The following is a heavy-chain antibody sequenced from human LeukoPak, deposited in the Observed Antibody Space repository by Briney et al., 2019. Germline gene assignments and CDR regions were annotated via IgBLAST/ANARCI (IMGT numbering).Heavy chain of an antibody. Sequence: PGGSLRLSCAASGFTFSSYAMSWVRQAPGKGLGWVSVIGYSGGSTYYADSVKGRFTISRDNSKNTLYLQMNSLRAEDTAVYYCAKCRVFDWLPLDYWGQGTLVTVSS. D-gene: IGHD3-9*01. J-gene: IGHJ4*02. CDR3: AKCRVFDWLPLDY. CDR2: IGYSGGST. V-gene: IGHV3-23*01. CDR1: GFTFSSYA.